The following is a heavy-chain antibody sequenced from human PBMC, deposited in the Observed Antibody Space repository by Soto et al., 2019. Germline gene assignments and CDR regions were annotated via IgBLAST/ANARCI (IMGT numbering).Heavy chain of an antibody. CDR1: GGSISSYY. Sequence: SETLSLTCTVSGGSISSYYWSWIRQPPGKGLEWIGYIYYSGSTNYNPSLKSRVTISVDTSKNQFSLKLSSVTAADTAVYYCARYGTVTSFDYWGQGTLVTVPQ. CDR3: ARYGTVTSFDY. V-gene: IGHV4-59*01. CDR2: IYYSGST. D-gene: IGHD4-17*01. J-gene: IGHJ4*02.